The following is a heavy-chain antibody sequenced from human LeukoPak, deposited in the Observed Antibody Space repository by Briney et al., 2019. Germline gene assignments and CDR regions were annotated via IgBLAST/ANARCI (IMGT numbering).Heavy chain of an antibody. CDR1: GYTLTELS. CDR3: ATGLVPAAEPSY. D-gene: IGHD2-2*01. J-gene: IGHJ4*02. CDR2: FDPEDGET. V-gene: IGHV1-24*01. Sequence: ASVTVSCKVSGYTLTELSMHWVRQAPGKGLEWMGGFDPEDGETIYAQKFQGRVTMTEDTSTDTAYMELSSLRSEDTAVYYCATGLVPAAEPSYWGQGTLVTVSS.